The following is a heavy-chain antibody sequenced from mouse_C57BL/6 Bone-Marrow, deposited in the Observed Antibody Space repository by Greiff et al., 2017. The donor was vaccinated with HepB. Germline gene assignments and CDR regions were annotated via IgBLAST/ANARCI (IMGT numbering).Heavy chain of an antibody. V-gene: IGHV1-64*01. J-gene: IGHJ2*01. D-gene: IGHD2-14*01. CDR3: AREGGVLAY. CDR2: IHPNSGST. CDR1: GYTFTSYW. Sequence: VQLQQPGAELVKPGASVKLSCKASGYTFTSYWMHWVKQRPGQGLEWIGMIHPNSGSTNYNEKFKSKATLTVDKSSSTAYMELRSLTSEDSAVYFCAREGGVLAYWGQGTTLTVSS.